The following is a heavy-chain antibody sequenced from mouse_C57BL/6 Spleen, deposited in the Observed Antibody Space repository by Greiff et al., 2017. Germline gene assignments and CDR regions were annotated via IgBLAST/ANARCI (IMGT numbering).Heavy chain of an antibody. CDR3: TRDGGEYHYYAMDY. J-gene: IGHJ4*01. CDR2: ISSGGDYI. V-gene: IGHV5-9-1*02. D-gene: IGHD5-1*01. Sequence: EVHLVESGEGLVKPGGSLKLSCAASGFTFSSYAMSWVRQTPEKRLEWVAYISSGGDYIYYGDTVKGRFTISRDNARNTLYLQMSSLKSEDTAMYYCTRDGGEYHYYAMDYWGQGTSVTVSS. CDR1: GFTFSSYA.